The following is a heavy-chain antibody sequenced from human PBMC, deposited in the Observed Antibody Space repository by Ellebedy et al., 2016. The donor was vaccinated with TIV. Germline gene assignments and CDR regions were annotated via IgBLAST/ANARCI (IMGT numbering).Heavy chain of an antibody. CDR1: GFNFNTYA. Sequence: GESLKISCTMSGFNFNTYAMSWFRQAPGKGLEWVSGLGISAYPNYYADSVKGRFTISRDNAKNTTHLYISNLRAEDTAIYYCAKHVASRVVDASDFWGQGTLVTVSS. J-gene: IGHJ3*01. CDR3: AKHVASRVVDASDF. V-gene: IGHV3-23*05. CDR2: LGISAYPN.